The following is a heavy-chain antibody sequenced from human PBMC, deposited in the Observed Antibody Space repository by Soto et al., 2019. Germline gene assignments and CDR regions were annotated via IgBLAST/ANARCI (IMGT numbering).Heavy chain of an antibody. CDR3: AKQASGAYYFDY. CDR2: ISGCGGNT. D-gene: IGHD2-15*01. J-gene: IGHJ4*02. CDR1: GFTFSSYA. V-gene: IGHV3-23*01. Sequence: GGSLRLSCAASGFTFSSYALSWVRQAPGKGLEWVSAISGCGGNTYYADSVKGRFTISRDNSRNTLYLQTNSLRAEDAAVYYCAKQASGAYYFDYWGLGTLVTVSS.